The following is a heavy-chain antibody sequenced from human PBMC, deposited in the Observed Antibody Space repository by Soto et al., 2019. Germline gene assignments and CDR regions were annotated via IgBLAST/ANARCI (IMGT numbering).Heavy chain of an antibody. CDR2: IIPIFGTA. Sequence: GASVKVSCKASGGTFSSYAISWVRQAPGQGLEWMGGIIPIFGTANYAQKFQGRVTITADESTSTAYMELSSLRSEDTAVYYCARQITMVRGVTGGPFDYWGQGTLVTAPQ. CDR1: GGTFSSYA. J-gene: IGHJ4*02. CDR3: ARQITMVRGVTGGPFDY. D-gene: IGHD3-10*01. V-gene: IGHV1-69*13.